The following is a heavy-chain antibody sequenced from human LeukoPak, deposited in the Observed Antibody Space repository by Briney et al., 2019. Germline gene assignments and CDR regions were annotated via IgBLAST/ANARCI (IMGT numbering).Heavy chain of an antibody. CDR2: INPNSGGT. V-gene: IGHV1-2*02. CDR3: ARLYSAVAATAFDP. Sequence: GASVKVSCKASGYTFIAYYMHWVRQAPGQGLEWMGWINPNSGGTNYAQKFQGRVTMTRDTSISTAYMELSRLRSDDTAVYYCARLYSAVAATAFDPWGQGTLVTVSS. CDR1: GYTFIAYY. D-gene: IGHD6-19*01. J-gene: IGHJ5*02.